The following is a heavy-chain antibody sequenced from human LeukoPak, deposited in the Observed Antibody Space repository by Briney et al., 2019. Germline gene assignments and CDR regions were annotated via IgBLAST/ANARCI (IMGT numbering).Heavy chain of an antibody. D-gene: IGHD3-10*01. CDR3: ARDLPLTMVRGVIMVYYGMDV. V-gene: IGHV1-2*02. Sequence: ASVKVSCKASGYKFKGYYIHWVRQAPGQGLEWMGWINPNTVGTNYAQKFQGRVTMTRDTSISTAYIELSRLRSDDTAVYYCARDLPLTMVRGVIMVYYGMDVWGQGTTVTVSS. CDR2: INPNTVGT. CDR1: GYKFKGYY. J-gene: IGHJ6*02.